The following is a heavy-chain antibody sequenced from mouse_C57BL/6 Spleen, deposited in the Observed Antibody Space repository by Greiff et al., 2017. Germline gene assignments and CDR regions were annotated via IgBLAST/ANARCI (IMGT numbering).Heavy chain of an antibody. V-gene: IGHV1-64*01. CDR3: ARSGLYYYGNYFDY. J-gene: IGHJ2*01. CDR2: IHPNSGST. CDR1: GYTFTSYW. Sequence: QVQLKQPGAELVKPGASVKLSCKASGYTFTSYWMHWVKQRPGQGLEWIGMIHPNSGSTNYNEKFKSKATLTVDKSSSTAYMQLSSLTSEDSAVYYCARSGLYYYGNYFDYWGQGTTLTVSS. D-gene: IGHD1-1*01.